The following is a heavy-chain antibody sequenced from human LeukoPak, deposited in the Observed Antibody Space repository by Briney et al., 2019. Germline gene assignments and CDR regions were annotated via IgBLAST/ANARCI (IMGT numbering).Heavy chain of an antibody. D-gene: IGHD5-24*01. J-gene: IGHJ4*02. CDR2: IKPKTDGGTT. CDR1: GFSFSNAW. CDR3: TTGVEMPTSFDC. Sequence: KAGGSLRLSCAASGFSFSNAWMTWVRQAPGKGLEWVGRIKPKTDGGTTDYAAPVKGRFTISRDDSKNTLFLQMNSLKTEDTAVYYCTTGVEMPTSFDCWGQGTLVTVSS. V-gene: IGHV3-15*01.